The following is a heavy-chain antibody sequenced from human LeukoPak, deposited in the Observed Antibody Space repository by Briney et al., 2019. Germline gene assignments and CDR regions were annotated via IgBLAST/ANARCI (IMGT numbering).Heavy chain of an antibody. Sequence: GGSLRLSCAASGFTFSRYAMHWVRQAPGKGLEWVSSISTSSSYIHYADSVKGRFTVSRNNAKNSLYLQMDSLRAEDTAVYYCARVFSGTYLNYHHFDYWGQGTLVTVSS. CDR2: ISTSSSYI. V-gene: IGHV3-21*01. CDR1: GFTFSRYA. J-gene: IGHJ4*02. CDR3: ARVFSGTYLNYHHFDY. D-gene: IGHD1-26*01.